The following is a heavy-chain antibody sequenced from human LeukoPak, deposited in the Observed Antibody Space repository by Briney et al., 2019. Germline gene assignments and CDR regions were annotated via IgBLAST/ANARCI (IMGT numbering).Heavy chain of an antibody. Sequence: ASVKVSCTTSGGIFTSYGLNWVRQAPGQGLEGMGWISAYNGNTNYSQKLQGRVTMTTDTSTSTAYMELTSLRSDDTAVYYCARGGGRAAHMDVWGQGTTVTVSS. J-gene: IGHJ6*02. CDR2: ISAYNGNT. CDR1: GGIFTSYG. D-gene: IGHD6-25*01. CDR3: ARGGGRAAHMDV. V-gene: IGHV1-18*01.